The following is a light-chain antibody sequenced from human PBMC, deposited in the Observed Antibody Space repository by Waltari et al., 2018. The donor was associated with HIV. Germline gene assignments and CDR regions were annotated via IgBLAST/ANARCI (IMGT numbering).Light chain of an antibody. CDR1: QDMQKY. CDR3: QQCDDLLPGT. V-gene: IGKV1-33*01. CDR2: DAA. Sequence: DIQMTQSPSSLSASVGDRVTLTCQASQDMQKYLNWYQVQPWKPPKLLIYDAANLQAGVPSRFSGSGSGADFTLTITNMQPEDVGKYYCQQCDDLLPGTFGGGTQGESK. J-gene: IGKJ4*01.